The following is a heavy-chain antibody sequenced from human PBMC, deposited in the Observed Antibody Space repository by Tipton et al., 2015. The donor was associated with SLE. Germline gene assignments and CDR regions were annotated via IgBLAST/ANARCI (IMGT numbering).Heavy chain of an antibody. D-gene: IGHD1-26*01. J-gene: IGHJ3*02. V-gene: IGHV4-59*01. CDR2: IYYSGST. CDR1: GGSISSYY. CDR3: AREGIVGATGAFDI. Sequence: LRLSCTVSGGSISSYYWGWIRQPPGKGLEWIAYIYYSGSTNYNPSLKSRVTISVDTSKNQFSLKLSSVTAADTAVYYCAREGIVGATGAFDIWGQGTMVTVSS.